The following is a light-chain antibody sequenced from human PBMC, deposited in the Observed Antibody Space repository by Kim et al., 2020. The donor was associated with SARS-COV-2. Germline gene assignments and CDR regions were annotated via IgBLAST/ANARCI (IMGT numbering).Light chain of an antibody. J-gene: IGKJ1*01. CDR2: GAS. Sequence: SPGKRATPSCRASQSVSSNLAWYQQIPGQPPRLLIHGASTRATVIPARFSGSGSGTEFSLTISSLQSEDFAVYYCQQYNNWPSWTFGQGTKVDIK. V-gene: IGKV3-15*01. CDR3: QQYNNWPSWT. CDR1: QSVSSN.